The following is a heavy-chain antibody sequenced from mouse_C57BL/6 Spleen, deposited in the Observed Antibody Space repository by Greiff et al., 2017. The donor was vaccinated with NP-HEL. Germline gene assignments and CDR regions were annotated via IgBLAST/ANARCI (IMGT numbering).Heavy chain of an antibody. CDR3: ANYYGSSYEWFAY. CDR2: IHPSDSDT. D-gene: IGHD1-1*01. J-gene: IGHJ3*01. CDR1: GYTFTSYW. Sequence: QVQLKQPGAELVKPGASVKVSCKASGYTFTSYWMHWVKQRPGQGLEWIGRIHPSDSDTNYNQKFKGKATLTVDKSSSTAYMQLSSLTSEDSAVYYCANYYGSSYEWFAYWGQGTLVTVSA. V-gene: IGHV1-74*01.